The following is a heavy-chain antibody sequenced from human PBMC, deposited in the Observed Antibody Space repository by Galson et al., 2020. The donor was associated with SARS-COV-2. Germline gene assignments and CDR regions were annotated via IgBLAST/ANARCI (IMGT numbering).Heavy chain of an antibody. D-gene: IGHD3-3*01. J-gene: IGHJ5*02. Sequence: ETSETLSLTCTVSGGSISSGGYYWSWIRQHPGKGLEWIGYLYYSGSTYYNPSLKSRVTISVDTSKNQFSLKLSSVTAADTAVYYCARIISVGIFGVVNWFDPWGQGTLVTVSS. CDR1: GGSISSGGYY. V-gene: IGHV4-31*03. CDR3: ARIISVGIFGVVNWFDP. CDR2: LYYSGST.